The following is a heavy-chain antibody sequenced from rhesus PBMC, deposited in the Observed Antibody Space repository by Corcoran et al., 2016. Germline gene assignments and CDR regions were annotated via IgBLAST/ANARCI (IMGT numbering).Heavy chain of an antibody. CDR2: IYGSGGSN. Sequence: QVQLQESGPGLVKPSETLSLTCAVSGGSISVYHYWSWIRQPPGKGLEWIGSIYGSGGSNYLNTSLKSRVTLSVDTSKKQFSLKLSSLTAADTAVYYCASSLGAYWGQGVLVTVSS. J-gene: IGHJ4*01. V-gene: IGHV4S14*01. CDR1: GGSISVYHY. CDR3: ASSLGAY. D-gene: IGHD1-44*02.